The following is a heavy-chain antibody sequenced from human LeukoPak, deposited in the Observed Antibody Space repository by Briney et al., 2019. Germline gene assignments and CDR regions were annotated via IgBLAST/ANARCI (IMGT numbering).Heavy chain of an antibody. CDR3: ARSASDKYSSSDY. V-gene: IGHV3-11*06. CDR1: GFTFSDYY. Sequence: GGSLRLSCAASGFTFSDYYMSWIRQAPGKGLEWVSYISSSSSYTNYADSVKGRFTISRDKAKNSLYLQMNSLRAEDTAVYYCARSASDKYSSSDYWGQGTLVTVSS. J-gene: IGHJ4*02. D-gene: IGHD6-13*01. CDR2: ISSSSSYT.